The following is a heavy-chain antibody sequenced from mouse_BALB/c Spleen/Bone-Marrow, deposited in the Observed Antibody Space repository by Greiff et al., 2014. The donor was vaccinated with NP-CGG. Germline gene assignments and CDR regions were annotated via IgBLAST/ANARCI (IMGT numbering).Heavy chain of an antibody. Sequence: VHLVQSGPELVRPGVSVKISCKGSGYKFIDYAMHWVKQSHAKSLEWIGLICTYSGNTHYNQKFKGKATMTVDKSSSTAYMELTRLTSEESTIYYCARNFCGSAYVAFWSQSSTLTVTS. V-gene: IGHV1-67*01. CDR2: ICTYSGNT. J-gene: IGHJ2*01. CDR3: ARNFCGSAYVAF. D-gene: IGHD1-1*01. CDR1: GYKFIDYA.